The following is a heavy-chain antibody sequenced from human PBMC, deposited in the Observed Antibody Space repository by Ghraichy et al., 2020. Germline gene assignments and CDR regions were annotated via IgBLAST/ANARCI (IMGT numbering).Heavy chain of an antibody. CDR3: ARAYINSSGREAFDI. Sequence: SETLSLTCTVSGGSISSYYWNCIRQPAGKGLEWIGRIYTSGSTNYHPSLKGRVTMSVDTSKNQFSLKLSSVTAADTAVYYCARAYINSSGREAFDIWGQGTMVTVSS. D-gene: IGHD6-6*01. CDR2: IYTSGST. CDR1: GGSISSYY. V-gene: IGHV4-4*07. J-gene: IGHJ3*02.